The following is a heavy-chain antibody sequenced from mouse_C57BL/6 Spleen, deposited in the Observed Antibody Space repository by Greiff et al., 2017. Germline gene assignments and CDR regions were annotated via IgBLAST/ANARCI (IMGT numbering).Heavy chain of an antibody. J-gene: IGHJ4*01. CDR2: IWRGGST. CDR3: AKTLYYSNSYYAMDY. D-gene: IGHD2-5*01. Sequence: VQLQQSGPGLVQPSQSLSITCTVSGFSLTSYGVHWVRQSPGKGLEWLGVIWRGGSTDYTAAFMSRLSITKDNSKSQVFFKMNSLEADDTAIYYRAKTLYYSNSYYAMDYWGQGTSVTVSS. V-gene: IGHV2-5*01. CDR1: GFSLTSYG.